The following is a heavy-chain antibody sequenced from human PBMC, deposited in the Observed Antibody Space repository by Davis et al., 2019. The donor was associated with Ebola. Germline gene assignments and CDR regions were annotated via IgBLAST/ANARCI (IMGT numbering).Heavy chain of an antibody. Sequence: ASVKVSCKASGYTFKNSAISWVRQAPGQGLEWMGWISAYNGNTAYAQILQGRVTMTTDTSTGTAYMELRSLRSDDTAVYFCARTSIGGNTKTAYDIWGQGKMVNGSS. D-gene: IGHD1-26*01. J-gene: IGHJ3*02. CDR3: ARTSIGGNTKTAYDI. CDR2: ISAYNGNT. CDR1: GYTFKNSA. V-gene: IGHV1-18*01.